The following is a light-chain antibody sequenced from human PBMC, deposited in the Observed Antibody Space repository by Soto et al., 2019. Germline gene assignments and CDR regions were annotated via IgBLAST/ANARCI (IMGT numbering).Light chain of an antibody. CDR3: QQYNSYPYT. V-gene: IGKV1-5*01. Sequence: DIQMTQSPSTLSTSVGGRVTITCRASQSISTWLAWYQQKPGKAPKLLIYDASSLQSGVPSRFSGSGSGTGFTLTSKSLQPDDFATYYCQQYNSYPYTFDQGTKLEIK. CDR2: DAS. J-gene: IGKJ2*01. CDR1: QSISTW.